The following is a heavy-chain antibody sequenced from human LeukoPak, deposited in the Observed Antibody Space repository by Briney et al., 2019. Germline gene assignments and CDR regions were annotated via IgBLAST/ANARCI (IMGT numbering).Heavy chain of an antibody. D-gene: IGHD6-13*01. CDR3: ARLRGIAAAGTQDFDY. J-gene: IGHJ4*02. V-gene: IGHV4-39*01. Sequence: PSETLSLTCTVSGGSISSSSYYWGWIRQPPGKGLEWIGSIYYSGSTYYNPSLKSRVTISVDTSKNQFSLKLSSVTAADTAVYYCARLRGIAAAGTQDFDYWGQGTLVTVSS. CDR2: IYYSGST. CDR1: GGSISSSSYY.